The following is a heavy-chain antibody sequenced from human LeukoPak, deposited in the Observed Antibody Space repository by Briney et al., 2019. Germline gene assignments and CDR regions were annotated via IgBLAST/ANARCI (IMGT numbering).Heavy chain of an antibody. Sequence: PGGSLRLSCAASGFTFSSYEMNWVRQAPGKGLEWVSYISSSGSTIYYADSVKGRFTISRDNAKNSLYLQMHSLRAEDTAVYYCAELGITMIGGVCGKGATLTISS. CDR1: GFTFSSYE. CDR2: ISSSGSTI. D-gene: IGHD3-10*02. J-gene: IGHJ6*01. V-gene: IGHV3-48*03. CDR3: AELGITMIGGV.